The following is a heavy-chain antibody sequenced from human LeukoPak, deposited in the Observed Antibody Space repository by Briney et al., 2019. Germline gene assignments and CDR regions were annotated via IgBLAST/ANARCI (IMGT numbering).Heavy chain of an antibody. Sequence: SETLSLTCTVSGGYASSYYWSWIRRPPGRGLEWIAYLSHSGSSDSNPSLTSRVTTLVDTPKNQFSLKLTSVTAADTAVYYCARARYANAWYAFDIWGHGTMVTVSS. CDR2: LSHSGSS. D-gene: IGHD2-2*01. CDR1: GGYASSYY. CDR3: ARARYANAWYAFDI. V-gene: IGHV4-59*02. J-gene: IGHJ3*02.